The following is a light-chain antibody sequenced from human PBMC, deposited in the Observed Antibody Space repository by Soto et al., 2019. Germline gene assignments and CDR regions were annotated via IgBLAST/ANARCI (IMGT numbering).Light chain of an antibody. CDR1: QNINNW. CDR2: DAS. CDR3: QKFNYYPIT. J-gene: IGKJ5*01. Sequence: MYNSASTLSAKKGDRVTITCRASQNINNWIAWYQQKPGKAPKFLIYDASTLESGVPSRFSGSGFGTEFTLTIRSLQPEDFATYYCQKFNYYPITFGQGGRLE. V-gene: IGKV1-5*01.